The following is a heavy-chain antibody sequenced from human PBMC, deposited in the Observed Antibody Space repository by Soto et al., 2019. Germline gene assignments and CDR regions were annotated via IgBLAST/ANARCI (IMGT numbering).Heavy chain of an antibody. CDR3: ASVAI. V-gene: IGHV3-7*01. J-gene: IGHJ4*02. Sequence: EVQLVESGGGLVQPGGSLRLSCAASGFIFNNYWMSWVRQAPGKGLEWVANIKPDGSEKNYVDSVKGRFTISRDNAKNALDLHMNSLTAEDTAVYYCASVAIWGQGTLVTVSS. CDR1: GFIFNNYW. D-gene: IGHD5-12*01. CDR2: IKPDGSEK.